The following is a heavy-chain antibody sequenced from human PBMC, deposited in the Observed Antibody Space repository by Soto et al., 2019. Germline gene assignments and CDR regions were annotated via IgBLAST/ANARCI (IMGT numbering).Heavy chain of an antibody. D-gene: IGHD6-6*01. CDR2: ISGSGGST. CDR3: AKDPPTIAARLVLEKNWFDP. CDR1: GFTFSSYA. Sequence: GGSLRLSCAASGFTFSSYAMSWVRQAPGKGLEWVSAISGSGGSTYYEDSVKGRFTISRDNSRNTLYLQMNSLRAEDTAVYYCAKDPPTIAARLVLEKNWFDPWGRGALVTVSS. J-gene: IGHJ5*02. V-gene: IGHV3-23*01.